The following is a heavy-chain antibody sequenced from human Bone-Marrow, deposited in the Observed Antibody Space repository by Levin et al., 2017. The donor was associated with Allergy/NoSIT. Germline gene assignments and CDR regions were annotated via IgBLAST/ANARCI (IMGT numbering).Heavy chain of an antibody. V-gene: IGHV3-48*02. CDR3: ARDPARGYYDSSGYSGDH. D-gene: IGHD3-22*01. Sequence: GGSLRLSCVASGFTFRHYTMNWVRQAPGKGREWVSCITSSGDSTYYADSVKGRFTISRDNAKNSLYLQLNRLRDEDTAMYYCARDPARGYYDSSGYSGDHWGQGTLVTVSS. J-gene: IGHJ4*02. CDR1: GFTFRHYT. CDR2: ITSSGDST.